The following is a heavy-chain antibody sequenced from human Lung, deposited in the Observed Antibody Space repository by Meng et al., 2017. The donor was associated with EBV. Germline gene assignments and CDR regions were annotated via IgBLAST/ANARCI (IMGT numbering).Heavy chain of an antibody. CDR2: IIPIFEIS. D-gene: IGHD1-26*01. CDR1: GGTFSSYA. J-gene: IGHJ4*01. Sequence: QVPVVQSGAEVKKPGSSVKVSCRASGGTFSSYAISWVRQAPGQGLEWMGGIIPIFEISNYAQKFQDRVTITADEGTNTAYMELSSLISEDTAVYYCARALPTGTVMSGGSKEFDHWGQAPWSPSPQ. V-gene: IGHV1-69*01. CDR3: ARALPTGTVMSGGSKEFDH.